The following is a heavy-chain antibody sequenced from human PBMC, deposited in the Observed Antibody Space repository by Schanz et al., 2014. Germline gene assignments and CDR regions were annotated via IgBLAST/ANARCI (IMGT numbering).Heavy chain of an antibody. CDR2: ISGSGGST. Sequence: VQMVESGGGVVQPGRSLRLSCEASGFSIRNHDMHWVRQAPGKGLEWVSGISGSGGSTYYADSVKGRFTISRDNSKNTLYLQMNSLRAEDTAVYYCAKDPSHGDYDYYFDYWGQGTLVTVSS. D-gene: IGHD3-22*01. J-gene: IGHJ4*02. CDR1: GFSIRNHD. CDR3: AKDPSHGDYDYYFDY. V-gene: IGHV3-23*04.